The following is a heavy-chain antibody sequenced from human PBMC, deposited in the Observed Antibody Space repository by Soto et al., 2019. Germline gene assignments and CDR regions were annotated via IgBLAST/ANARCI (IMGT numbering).Heavy chain of an antibody. CDR1: GGSISSSGYY. V-gene: IGHV4-39*01. D-gene: IGHD1-1*01. J-gene: IGHJ5*02. CDR3: ATGTRPSWFDP. Sequence: SETLSRTCTVSGGSISSSGYYWGWIRQPPGKWLEWIGSIYYSGTTYYNPSLKSRVTISVDTSKNQFSLKLSSVTAADTAVYYCATGTRPSWFDPWGQGTLVTVSS. CDR2: IYYSGTT.